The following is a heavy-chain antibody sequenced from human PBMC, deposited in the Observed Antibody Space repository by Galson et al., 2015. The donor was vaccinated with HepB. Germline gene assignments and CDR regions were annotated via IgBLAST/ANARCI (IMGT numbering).Heavy chain of an antibody. V-gene: IGHV3-33*01. J-gene: IGHJ4*02. Sequence: SLRLSCAASGFTFTNYGIHWVRQAPGAGLEWVAVIWFDGSKTNYAESVKGRFSISRDDSKNTVTLQMKSLRAEDTAIYYCARDGRAASGTWYYFNFWGQGTLVSVSS. CDR2: IWFDGSKT. CDR3: ARDGRAASGTWYYFNF. D-gene: IGHD6-13*01. CDR1: GFTFTNYG.